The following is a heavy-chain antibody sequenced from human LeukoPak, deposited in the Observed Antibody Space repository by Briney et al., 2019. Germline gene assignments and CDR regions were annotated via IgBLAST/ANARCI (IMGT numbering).Heavy chain of an antibody. CDR2: ISYDGSNK. Sequence: GRSLRLSCAASGFTFSSYGMHWVRQAPGKGLEWVAVISYDGSNKYYADSVKGRFTISRDNSKNTLYLQMNSLRAEDTAVYYCARAGTYYYGSGHDLWGRGTLVTVSS. J-gene: IGHJ4*02. V-gene: IGHV3-30*03. CDR1: GFTFSSYG. D-gene: IGHD3-10*01. CDR3: ARAGTYYYGSGHDL.